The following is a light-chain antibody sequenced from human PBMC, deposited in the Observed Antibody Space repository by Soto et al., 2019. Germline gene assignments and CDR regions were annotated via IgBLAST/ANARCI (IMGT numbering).Light chain of an antibody. Sequence: EIVMTQSPATLSVSPGGRATLSCRASQSISDTLAWYQQKPGQAPRLLIYSASKRATGFPARFSGSGSGTDLTLTISSLQSEDFAVYYCQQYNNCPWTFGQGTKVEIK. V-gene: IGKV3-15*01. J-gene: IGKJ1*01. CDR2: SAS. CDR3: QQYNNCPWT. CDR1: QSISDT.